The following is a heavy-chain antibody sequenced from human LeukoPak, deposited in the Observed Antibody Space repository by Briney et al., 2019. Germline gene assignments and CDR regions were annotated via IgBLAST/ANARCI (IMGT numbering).Heavy chain of an antibody. CDR1: GFTVSSNY. CDR3: AKADSGYDGVDY. J-gene: IGHJ4*02. D-gene: IGHD5-12*01. CDR2: ISGSGGST. V-gene: IGHV3-23*01. Sequence: GGSLRLSCAASGFTVSSNYMSWVRQAPGKGLEWVSAISGSGGSTYYADSVKGRFTISRDNSKNTLYLQMNSLRAEDTAVYYCAKADSGYDGVDYWGQGTLVTVSS.